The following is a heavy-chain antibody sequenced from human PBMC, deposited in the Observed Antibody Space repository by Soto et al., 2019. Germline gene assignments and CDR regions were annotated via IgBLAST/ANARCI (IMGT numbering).Heavy chain of an antibody. V-gene: IGHV1-3*01. D-gene: IGHD3-10*01. J-gene: IGHJ4*02. CDR1: GFNFGSYT. CDR3: ARARQVYVVRAQTLFY. Sequence: QVHLAQPGAEVKKPGASVRLSCKGSGFNFGSYTMHWVRQAPGQGLEWMGWINAGDGDTRYSQKFRDRVTITRDASAATLYLDLSSLTSEDTAVYFCARARQVYVVRAQTLFYWGQGTLVTVSS. CDR2: INAGDGDT.